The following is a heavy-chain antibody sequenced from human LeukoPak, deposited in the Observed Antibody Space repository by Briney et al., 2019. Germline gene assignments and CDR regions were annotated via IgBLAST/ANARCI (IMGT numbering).Heavy chain of an antibody. V-gene: IGHV1-69*04. CDR2: IIPILGIA. J-gene: IGHJ3*02. CDR1: GGTFSSYA. D-gene: IGHD2-2*01. Sequence: AASVKVSCKASGGTFSSYAISWVRQAPGQGLERMGRIIPILGIANYAQKFQGRVTITADKSTSTAYMELSSLRSEDTAVYYCARESDIVVVPAAIYAFDIWGQGTMVTVSS. CDR3: ARESDIVVVPAAIYAFDI.